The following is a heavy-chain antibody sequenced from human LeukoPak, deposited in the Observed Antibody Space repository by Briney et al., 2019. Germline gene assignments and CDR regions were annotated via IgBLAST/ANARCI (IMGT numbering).Heavy chain of an antibody. CDR3: ASLELGDY. D-gene: IGHD1-7*01. CDR1: GYTFINYG. V-gene: IGHV1-18*01. Sequence: ASVKVSCKASGYTFINYGISWVRQAPGQGLEWMGWISPYNGNTKYLQKFQGRVTMITDTSTSTAYVEVRSLRSEDTAVYYCASLELGDYWGQGTLVTVSS. CDR2: ISPYNGNT. J-gene: IGHJ4*02.